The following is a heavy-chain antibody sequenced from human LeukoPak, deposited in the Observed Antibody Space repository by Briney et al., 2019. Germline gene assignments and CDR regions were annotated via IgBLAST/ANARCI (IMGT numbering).Heavy chain of an antibody. J-gene: IGHJ6*02. CDR1: GFTFNTYA. CDR3: TRDRRWKQWLDYYYYGMDV. D-gene: IGHD6-19*01. CDR2: IRSKAYGGTT. Sequence: GGSLRLSCAASGFTFNTYALTWVRQAPGKGLEWVGFIRSKAYGGTTECAASVKGRFTISRDDSKSIAYLQMNSLKTEDTAVYYCTRDRRWKQWLDYYYYGMDVWGQGTTVTVSS. V-gene: IGHV3-49*04.